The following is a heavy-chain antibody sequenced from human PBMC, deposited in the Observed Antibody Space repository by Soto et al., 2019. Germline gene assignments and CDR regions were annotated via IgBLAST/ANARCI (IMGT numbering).Heavy chain of an antibody. J-gene: IGHJ6*02. CDR3: ARAWGAYCSSTSCYLDYYYGMDV. CDR2: INPNSGGT. V-gene: IGHV1-2*04. Sequence: RASVKVSCKASGYTFTGYYMHWVRQAPGQGLEWMGWINPNSGGTNYAQKFQGWVTMTRDTSISTAYMELSRLRSDDTAVYYCARAWGAYCSSTSCYLDYYYGMDVWGQGTTVTVSS. D-gene: IGHD2-2*01. CDR1: GYTFTGYY.